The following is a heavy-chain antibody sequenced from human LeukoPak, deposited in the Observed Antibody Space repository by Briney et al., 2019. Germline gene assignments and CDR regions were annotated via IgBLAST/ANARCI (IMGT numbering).Heavy chain of an antibody. J-gene: IGHJ4*02. CDR1: VGSISSTSHY. CDR2: INYSGST. D-gene: IGHD2-15*01. Sequence: SETLSLTCTVSVGSISSTSHYWGWIRQPPGKGLEWIGSINYSGSTYYSPSLKSRVTISVDTSKKQFSLKLRSVTAADTAVYYCARYCSGGSCYLGLDYWGQGTLVTVSS. V-gene: IGHV4-39*07. CDR3: ARYCSGGSCYLGLDY.